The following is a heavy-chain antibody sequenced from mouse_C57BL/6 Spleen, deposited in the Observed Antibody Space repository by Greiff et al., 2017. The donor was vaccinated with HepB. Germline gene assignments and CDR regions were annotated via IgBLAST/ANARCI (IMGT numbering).Heavy chain of an antibody. Sequence: VQLVESGPELVKPGASVKISCKASGYAFSSSWMNWVKQRPGKGLEWIGRIYPGDGDTNYNGKFKGKATLTADKSSSTAYMQLSSLTSEDSAVSFCAKDAVTTVVATDCWGPGVTLTVSS. CDR2: IYPGDGDT. J-gene: IGHJ2*01. D-gene: IGHD1-1*01. CDR1: GYAFSSSW. V-gene: IGHV1-82*01. CDR3: AKDAVTTVVATDC.